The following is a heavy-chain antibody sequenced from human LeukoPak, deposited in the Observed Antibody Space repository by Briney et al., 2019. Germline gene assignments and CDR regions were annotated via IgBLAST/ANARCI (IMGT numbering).Heavy chain of an antibody. CDR2: IHSGGNT. V-gene: IGHV4-59*08. J-gene: IGHJ4*02. D-gene: IGHD5-24*01. CDR1: GGSISGYY. CDR3: VRFTYDGYNKIHYFDY. Sequence: SETLSLTCTVSGGSISGYYWSWIRQPPGKGLEWIGYIHSGGNTNYDPSLKSRVTISVDTSTNQFSLNLSSVTAADTAFYYCVRFTYDGYNKIHYFDYWGQGTLVTVSS.